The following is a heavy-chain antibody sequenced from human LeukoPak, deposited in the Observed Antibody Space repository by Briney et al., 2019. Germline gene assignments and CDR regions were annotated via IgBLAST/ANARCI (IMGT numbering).Heavy chain of an antibody. CDR2: INHSGST. CDR3: ARGLPYDFWSGYYRTYYYYYMDV. CDR1: GGSFSGYY. D-gene: IGHD3-3*01. V-gene: IGHV4-34*01. Sequence: TSETLSLTCAVYGGSFSGYYWSWIRQPPGKGLEWIGEINHSGSTNYNPSLKSRVTISVDTSKNQSSLKLSSVTAADTAVYYCARGLPYDFWSGYYRTYYYYYMDVWGKGTTVTVSS. J-gene: IGHJ6*03.